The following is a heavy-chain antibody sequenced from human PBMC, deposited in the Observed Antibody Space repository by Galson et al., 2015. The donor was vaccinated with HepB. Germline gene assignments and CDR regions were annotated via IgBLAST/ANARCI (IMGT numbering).Heavy chain of an antibody. V-gene: IGHV3-21*01. CDR2: ITSDTAYI. Sequence: SLRLSCAASGFTFKTYNINWVRQAPGRGLEWVSCITSDTAYIYYADSVKGRFTISRDTAKNSLFLQMNSLRVDDTAVYYCTKSWDLHRELDFWGQGTLVTVSS. D-gene: IGHD1-26*01. CDR1: GFTFKTYN. CDR3: TKSWDLHRELDF. J-gene: IGHJ4*02.